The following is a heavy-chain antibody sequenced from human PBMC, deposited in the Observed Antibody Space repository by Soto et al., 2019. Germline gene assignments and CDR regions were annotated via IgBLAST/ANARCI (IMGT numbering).Heavy chain of an antibody. J-gene: IGHJ6*02. CDR1: GYTFTNYW. V-gene: IGHV5-51*01. CDR3: AASIFYYGMDV. CDR2: IYPGDSDT. Sequence: LGESLKISCKGSGYTFTNYWIGWVRQMLGKGLEWMGIIYPGDSDTKYNPSFQGQVTISADKSITTTYLQWSSLKASDTAIYYCAASIFYYGMDVWGQGTTVTVSS.